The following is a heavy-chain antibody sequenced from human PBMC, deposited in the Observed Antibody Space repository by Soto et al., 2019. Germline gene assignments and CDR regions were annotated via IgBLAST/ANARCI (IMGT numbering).Heavy chain of an antibody. CDR1: GYSFTDYH. CDR2: INPKSGGT. D-gene: IGHD2-8*01. V-gene: IGHV1-2*06. J-gene: IGHJ6*02. Sequence: QVQLVQSGAEVKKPGASVKVSCKASGYSFTDYHIHWVRQAPGQGLEWLGRINPKSGGTSTAQKFQGVLTMTTDTSISTASMELTRLTSDDTAIYYCARGDSTDCSNGVCSFFYNHDMDVWGQGTTVTVSS. CDR3: ARGDSTDCSNGVCSFFYNHDMDV.